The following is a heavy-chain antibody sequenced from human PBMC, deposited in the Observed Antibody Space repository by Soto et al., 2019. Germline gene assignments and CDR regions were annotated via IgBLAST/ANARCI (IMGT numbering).Heavy chain of an antibody. CDR3: ARPGYGSGSYYNPFYYYGMDV. CDR1: GGSISSSSYY. CDR2: IYYSGST. J-gene: IGHJ6*02. V-gene: IGHV4-39*01. Sequence: PSETLSLTCTVSGGSISSSSYYWGWIRQPPGKGLEWIGSIYYSGSTYYNPSLKSRVTISVDTSKNQFSLKLSSVTAADTAVYYWARPGYGSGSYYNPFYYYGMDVWGQGTTVTVSS. D-gene: IGHD3-10*01.